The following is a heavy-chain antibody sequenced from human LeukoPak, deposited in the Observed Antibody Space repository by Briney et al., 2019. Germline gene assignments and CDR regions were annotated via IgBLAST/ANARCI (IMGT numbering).Heavy chain of an antibody. V-gene: IGHV3-21*01. Sequence: PGGSLRLSCAASGFTFSSSTMNWVRRAPGKGLEWVSAISGSGDYIYYADSVKGRFTISRDNSKNSLDLQMNGLRAEDTAVYYCVRIPNSANFPNWFDAWGQGTLVTVSS. CDR2: ISGSGDYI. D-gene: IGHD4/OR15-4a*01. CDR3: VRIPNSANFPNWFDA. J-gene: IGHJ5*02. CDR1: GFTFSSST.